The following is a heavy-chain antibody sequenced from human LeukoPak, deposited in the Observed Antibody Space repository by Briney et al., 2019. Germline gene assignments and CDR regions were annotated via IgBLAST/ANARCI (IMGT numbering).Heavy chain of an antibody. CDR1: GGSISSSSYY. CDR2: IYYSGST. CDR3: ARRSSSYYYYYMDV. J-gene: IGHJ6*03. Sequence: SETLSLTCTVSGGSISSSSYYWDWIRQPPGKGLEWIGSIYYSGSTYYNPSLKSRVTISVDTSKNQFSLKLSSVTATDTAVYYCARRSSSYYYYYMDVWGKGTTVTVSS. V-gene: IGHV4-39*01. D-gene: IGHD6-6*01.